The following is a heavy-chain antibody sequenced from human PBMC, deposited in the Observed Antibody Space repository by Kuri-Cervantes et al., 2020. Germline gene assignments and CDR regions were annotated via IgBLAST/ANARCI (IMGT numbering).Heavy chain of an antibody. CDR2: INPNSGGT. J-gene: IGHJ5*01. D-gene: IGHD3-10*01. Sequence: ASVKVCCKASGYTFTGYYMHWVRQAPGQGLEWMGWINPNSGGTNYEQDFQGRVTMTRDTSITTVYLELSRLRPDDTAVYYCARDRVQNWFDFWGQGPPVTVSS. CDR3: ARDRVQNWFDF. CDR1: GYTFTGYY. V-gene: IGHV1-2*02.